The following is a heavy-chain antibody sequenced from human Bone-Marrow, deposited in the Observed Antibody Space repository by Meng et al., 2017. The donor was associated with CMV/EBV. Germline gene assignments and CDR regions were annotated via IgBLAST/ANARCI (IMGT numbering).Heavy chain of an antibody. Sequence: GGSLRLSCAASGFTFSSYSMNWVRQAPGKGLEWVSYISSSSTIYYADSVKGRFTISRDNAKNSLYLQMNSLRAEDTAVYYCARDTPYGDYQDVWGQGTTVTVSS. CDR1: GFTFSSYS. V-gene: IGHV3-48*04. CDR2: ISSSSTI. J-gene: IGHJ6*02. CDR3: ARDTPYGDYQDV. D-gene: IGHD4-17*01.